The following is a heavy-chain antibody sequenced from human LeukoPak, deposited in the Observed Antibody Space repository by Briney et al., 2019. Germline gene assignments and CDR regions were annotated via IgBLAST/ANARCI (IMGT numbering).Heavy chain of an antibody. CDR2: ISSSGNTI. Sequence: PGGSLRLSCAASGVSFSDIYMSWFRQAPGKGLEWVSYISSSGNTIDYADTVKGRFTISRDNAKNSLYLQMNSLRAEDTAVYYCAPRPTLTGSAIDYWGQGTLVTVSS. J-gene: IGHJ4*02. CDR3: APRPTLTGSAIDY. D-gene: IGHD3-10*01. V-gene: IGHV3-11*04. CDR1: GVSFSDIY.